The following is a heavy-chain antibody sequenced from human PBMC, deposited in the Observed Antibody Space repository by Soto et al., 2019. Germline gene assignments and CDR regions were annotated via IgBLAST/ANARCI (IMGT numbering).Heavy chain of an antibody. J-gene: IGHJ6*02. CDR2: INAGNGNT. Sequence: ASVKVSCKASGYTFTSYAMHWVRQAPGQRLEWMGWINAGNGNTKYSQKFQGRVTITRDTSASTAYMELSSLRSEDTAVYYCARTFGSYYGMDVWGQGTTVTVSS. CDR1: GYTFTSYA. D-gene: IGHD3-16*01. CDR3: ARTFGSYYGMDV. V-gene: IGHV1-3*01.